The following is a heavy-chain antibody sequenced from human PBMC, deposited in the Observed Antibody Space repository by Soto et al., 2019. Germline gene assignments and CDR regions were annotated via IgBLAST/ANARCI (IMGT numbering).Heavy chain of an antibody. Sequence: GASVKVSCKASGYTFTGYYMHWVRQAPGQGLEWMGWINPNSGGTNYAQKFQGRVTMTRDTSISTAYMELSRLRSDDTAVYYCARDRRSITGTRGAFDIWGQGTMVTVS. CDR1: GYTFTGYY. CDR2: INPNSGGT. J-gene: IGHJ3*02. CDR3: ARDRRSITGTRGAFDI. V-gene: IGHV1-2*02. D-gene: IGHD1-20*01.